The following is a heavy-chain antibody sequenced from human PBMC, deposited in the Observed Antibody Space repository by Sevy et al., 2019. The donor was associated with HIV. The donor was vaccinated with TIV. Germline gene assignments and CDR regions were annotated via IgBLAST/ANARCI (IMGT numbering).Heavy chain of an antibody. CDR3: VKRYCSTITCYDDDFWNPYYFYGLDV. D-gene: IGHD2-2*01. CDR1: GFIFSNYP. Sequence: GGSLRLSCAASGFIFSNYPMSWVRHSPGKGLEWVSDISAGGTTTYYADSVEGRFTISRDNSKNRESLQMNSRGAEDTSINYCVKRYCSTITCYDDDFWNPYYFYGLDVWGQGISVTVSS. CDR2: ISAGGTTT. J-gene: IGHJ6*02. V-gene: IGHV3-23*01.